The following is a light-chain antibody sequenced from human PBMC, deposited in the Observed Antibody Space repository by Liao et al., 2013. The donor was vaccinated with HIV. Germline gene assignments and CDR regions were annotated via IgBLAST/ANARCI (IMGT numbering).Light chain of an antibody. J-gene: IGLJ1*01. Sequence: SYILTQPPSVTVAPGQTARITCGADDIGTKAVHWYQHKRGQAPVLVIFHGIDRPSGISDRFSGSTSENTATLTISRAEAGDEADYYCQVWDRGSAHPTVFGPGTKVTVL. CDR3: QVWDRGSAHPTV. V-gene: IGLV3-21*02. CDR2: HGI. CDR1: DIGTKA.